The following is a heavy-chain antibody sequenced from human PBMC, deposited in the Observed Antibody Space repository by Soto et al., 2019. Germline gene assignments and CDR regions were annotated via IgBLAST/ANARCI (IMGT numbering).Heavy chain of an antibody. D-gene: IGHD2-2*01. CDR1: GFTFSSYQ. CDR3: ARESVVPTADRVMDV. CDR2: IFSSGSAI. Sequence: PGGSLRLSCAASGFTFSSYQMNWVRQAPGKGLEWVSYIFSSGSAIYYADSVKGRFTISRDNAKNSLYLQMNSLRVEDTAVYYCARESVVPTADRVMDVWGQGTTVTVSS. J-gene: IGHJ6*02. V-gene: IGHV3-48*03.